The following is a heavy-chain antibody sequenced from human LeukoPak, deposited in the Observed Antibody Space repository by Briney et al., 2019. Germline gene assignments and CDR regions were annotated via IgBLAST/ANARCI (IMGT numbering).Heavy chain of an antibody. J-gene: IGHJ3*02. CDR3: AREVARSAFDI. CDR2: INPSGGST. D-gene: IGHD2-15*01. Sequence: ASVKDSCKASGGTFISYAISWVRQPPAQGLEWMGIINPSGGSTSYAQKVQGRVTMTRDMATSTVYMELSSLRSEDTAVYYCAREVARSAFDIWGEGTMATVSS. V-gene: IGHV1-46*01. CDR1: GGTFISYA.